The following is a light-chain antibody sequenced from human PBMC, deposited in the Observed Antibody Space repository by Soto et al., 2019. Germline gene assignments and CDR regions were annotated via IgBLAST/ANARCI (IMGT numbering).Light chain of an antibody. Sequence: QSALTQPASVSGSPGQSITISCTGTSSDVGGYNYVSWYQQHPGKAPKLMIYDVSNRPSGVSNRFSGSKSGNTASLTISGLQAADEGDYYCSSYTSSSLYVFGTGTKLTVL. V-gene: IGLV2-14*01. CDR2: DVS. CDR1: SSDVGGYNY. CDR3: SSYTSSSLYV. J-gene: IGLJ1*01.